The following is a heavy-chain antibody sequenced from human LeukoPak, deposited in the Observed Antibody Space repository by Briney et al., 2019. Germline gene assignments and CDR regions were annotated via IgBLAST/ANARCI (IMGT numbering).Heavy chain of an antibody. CDR1: GFTFTTNA. V-gene: IGHV3-23*01. CDR3: AKCGNSGCHLIDY. CDR2: ISGRTGAT. J-gene: IGHJ4*02. D-gene: IGHD5-12*01. Sequence: GALRLSCAASGFTFTTNAMSWVRPAPGKGLEWVSAISGRTGATYYADSEKGRFTISRDNSKSTLYLQMDSLRAEDTAVYYCAKCGNSGCHLIDYWGQGTLVTVSS.